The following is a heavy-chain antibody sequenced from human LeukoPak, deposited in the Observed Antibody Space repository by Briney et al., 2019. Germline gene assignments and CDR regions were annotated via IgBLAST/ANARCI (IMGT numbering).Heavy chain of an antibody. J-gene: IGHJ4*02. CDR2: IYYSGST. CDR1: GGSVSSHY. CDR3: ARSYDSSGYYFDY. Sequence: TPSETLSLTCTVSGGSVSSHYWSWIRQPPGKRLEWIGYIYYSGSTNYNPSLKSRVTISVDTSKNQFSLKLSSVTAADTAVYYCARSYDSSGYYFDYWGQGTLVTVSS. D-gene: IGHD3-22*01. V-gene: IGHV4-59*02.